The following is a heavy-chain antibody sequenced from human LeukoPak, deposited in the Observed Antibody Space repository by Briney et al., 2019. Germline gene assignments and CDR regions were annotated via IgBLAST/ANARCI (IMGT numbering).Heavy chain of an antibody. Sequence: PGGSLRLSCAASGFAFDDYGMSWVRQAPGKGLEWVSGINWNGGSTGYADSVKGRFTISRDNAKNSLYLQMNSLRAEDTAVYYCAKSRGYSSSWYGVDYWGQGTLVTVSS. CDR1: GFAFDDYG. V-gene: IGHV3-20*04. J-gene: IGHJ4*02. CDR2: INWNGGST. D-gene: IGHD6-13*01. CDR3: AKSRGYSSSWYGVDY.